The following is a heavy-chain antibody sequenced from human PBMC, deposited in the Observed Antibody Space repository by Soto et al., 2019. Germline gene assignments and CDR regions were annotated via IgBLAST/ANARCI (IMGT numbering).Heavy chain of an antibody. D-gene: IGHD3-22*01. CDR2: ISVSGDNA. Sequence: GGSLRLSCAASGFAFSTFAMTWVRQAPGKGLEWVAAISVSGDNAYYADSVKGRFTISRDNSQNSVFLQMSSLRADDTAVYYCARDQLRPGILYSLGVLLPEYGLWGQGTLVTVSS. J-gene: IGHJ4*02. CDR3: ARDQLRPGILYSLGVLLPEYGL. V-gene: IGHV3-23*01. CDR1: GFAFSTFA.